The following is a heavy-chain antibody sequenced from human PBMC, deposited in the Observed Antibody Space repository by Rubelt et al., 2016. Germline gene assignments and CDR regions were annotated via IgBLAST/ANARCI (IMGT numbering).Heavy chain of an antibody. Sequence: SGSTYYNPSLKSRVTISVDTSKNQFSLKLSSVTAADTAVYYCARQKTVTTHDYWGQGTLVTVSS. D-gene: IGHD4-17*01. CDR2: SGST. V-gene: IGHV4-39*07. J-gene: IGHJ4*02. CDR3: ARQKTVTTHDY.